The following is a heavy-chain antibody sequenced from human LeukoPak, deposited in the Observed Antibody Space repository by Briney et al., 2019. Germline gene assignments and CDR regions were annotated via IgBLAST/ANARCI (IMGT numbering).Heavy chain of an antibody. CDR1: GFTFSSYE. J-gene: IGHJ4*02. Sequence: PGGSLRLSCAASGFTFSSYEMNWVRQAPGKGLEWVSYISSSGSTIYYADSVKGRFTISRDNAKNSLYLQMNSLRAEDTAVYYCARDLEGAYYFDYWGQGTLVTVSS. CDR2: ISSSGSTI. V-gene: IGHV3-48*03. CDR3: ARDLEGAYYFDY.